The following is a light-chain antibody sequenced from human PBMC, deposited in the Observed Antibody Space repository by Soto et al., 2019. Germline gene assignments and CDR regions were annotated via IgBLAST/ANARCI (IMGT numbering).Light chain of an antibody. CDR3: QQYGSSPLT. Sequence: EIVLTQSPGTLSLSPGERATLSCRASQSVSSYLAWYQHKPGQAPRLLIYGASSRATGIPDRFSGSGSGTDFTLTISRLEPEDFVVYYCQQYGSSPLTFGQGTRLEIK. V-gene: IGKV3-20*01. CDR1: QSVSSY. CDR2: GAS. J-gene: IGKJ5*01.